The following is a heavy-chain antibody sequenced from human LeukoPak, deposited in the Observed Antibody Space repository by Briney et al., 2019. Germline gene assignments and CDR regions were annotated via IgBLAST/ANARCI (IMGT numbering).Heavy chain of an antibody. V-gene: IGHV4-61*01. D-gene: IGHD3-22*01. CDR2: IYYSGST. Sequence: SETLSLTCTVSGVSISSSSYYWSWIRQPPGKGLEWIGYIYYSGSTNYNPSLKSRVTISVDTSKNQFSLKLSSVTAADTAVYYCARFCNYYDSSGYYYGFDPWGQGTLVTVSS. J-gene: IGHJ5*02. CDR1: GVSISSSSYY. CDR3: ARFCNYYDSSGYYYGFDP.